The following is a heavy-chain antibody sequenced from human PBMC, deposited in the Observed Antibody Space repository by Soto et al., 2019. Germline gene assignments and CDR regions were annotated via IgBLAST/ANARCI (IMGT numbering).Heavy chain of an antibody. Sequence: EVQLLESGGGLVQPGGSLRLSCAASGFTFSTYAMSWVRQAPGKGLEWVSAISDSADSTYYADSVRGRFTISRDNSKNTLYLQMISLRAEDTAVYYCEIRSGQSPHYWGQGTLVTVSS. CDR1: GFTFSTYA. CDR3: EIRSGQSPHY. CDR2: ISDSADST. V-gene: IGHV3-23*01. D-gene: IGHD2-15*01. J-gene: IGHJ4*02.